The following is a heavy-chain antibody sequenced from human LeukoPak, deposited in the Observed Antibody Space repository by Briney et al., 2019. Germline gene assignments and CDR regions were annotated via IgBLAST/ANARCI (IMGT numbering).Heavy chain of an antibody. V-gene: IGHV3-30*04. D-gene: IGHD5-12*01. J-gene: IGHJ4*02. CDR3: ASGYSGYSYGDY. CDR1: VFTFSSYA. CDR2: ISYDGSNK. Sequence: PGGSLRLSCAASVFTFSSYAMHGVRQAPGKGLEWVAVISYDGSNKFYADSVKGRFTISRDYSKNTLYLQMNGLRAEDTAVYYCASGYSGYSYGDYWGQGTLVTVSP.